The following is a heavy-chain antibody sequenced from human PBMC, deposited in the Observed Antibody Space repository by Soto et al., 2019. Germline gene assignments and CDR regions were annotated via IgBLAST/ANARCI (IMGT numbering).Heavy chain of an antibody. V-gene: IGHV2-5*01. Sequence: QITLKESGPTLVKPTQTLTLTCTFSGFSLSTSGVGVGWIRQPPGKALERLALIYWHDDKRSSPSLKSRLTTTKDTSKTQVFLTMTNMDPVETATYYCAHKTYSSGWYGYWGHRTLVTVSS. J-gene: IGHJ4*01. CDR1: GFSLSTSGVG. CDR2: IYWHDDK. D-gene: IGHD6-19*01. CDR3: AHKTYSSGWYGY.